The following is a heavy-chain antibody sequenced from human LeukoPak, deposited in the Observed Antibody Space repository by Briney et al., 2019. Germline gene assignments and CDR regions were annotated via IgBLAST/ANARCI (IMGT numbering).Heavy chain of an antibody. CDR3: ARFPLARGAAAGTDAYYFDY. Sequence: SETLSLTCAVYGGSFSGYYWSWIRQPPGKGLEWIGEINNSGSTNYNPSLKSRVTISVDTSKNQFSLKLSSVTAADTAVYYCARFPLARGAAAGTDAYYFDYWGQGTLVTVSS. D-gene: IGHD6-13*01. CDR2: INNSGST. CDR1: GGSFSGYY. J-gene: IGHJ4*02. V-gene: IGHV4-34*01.